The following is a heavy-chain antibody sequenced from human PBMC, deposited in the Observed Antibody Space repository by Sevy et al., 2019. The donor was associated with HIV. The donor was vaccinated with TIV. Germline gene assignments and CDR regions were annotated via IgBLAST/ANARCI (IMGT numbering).Heavy chain of an antibody. J-gene: IGHJ4*02. D-gene: IGHD3-10*01. CDR2: ISDSGGST. V-gene: IGHV3-23*01. CDR3: AKDLLWFGELLY. CDR1: GFTFSSYA. Sequence: GGSLRLSCAASGFTFSSYAMSWVRQAPGKGLEWVSAISDSGGSTYYSDSVKGRFTISRDNSKNTLYLQMNSLRAEDTAVYYCAKDLLWFGELLYWGQGTLVTVSS.